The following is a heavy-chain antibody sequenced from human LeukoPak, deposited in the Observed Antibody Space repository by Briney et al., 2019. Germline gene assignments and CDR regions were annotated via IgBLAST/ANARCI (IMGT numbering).Heavy chain of an antibody. CDR3: ASRSSIWSGYQDTLYYFDS. V-gene: IGHV4-59*01. J-gene: IGHJ4*02. CDR1: GGSISSYY. Sequence: PSETLSLTCTVSGGSISSYYWSWIRQPPGKRLEWIGHIYYSGSTNYNPSLKSRVPISVDTSKNQFSLKLSSVTAADTAVYYCASRSSIWSGYQDTLYYFDSWGQGTLVTVSS. CDR2: IYYSGST. D-gene: IGHD3-3*01.